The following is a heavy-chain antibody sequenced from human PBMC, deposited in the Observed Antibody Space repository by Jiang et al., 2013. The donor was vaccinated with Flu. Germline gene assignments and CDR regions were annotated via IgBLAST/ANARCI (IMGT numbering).Heavy chain of an antibody. D-gene: IGHD5-12*01. CDR1: THLWKLC. J-gene: IGHJ3*02. V-gene: IGHV3-23*01. Sequence: GDLVQPGGPWTLLCSLWTHLWKLCHDLGPPGSSEGAGSGSQLLVVMVGETFYADSVKGRFTISRDNSKNTVHLQMTSLRVDDTAVYYCAKGGHASCFDIWGRGAVVTVSS. CDR2: LVVMVGET. CDR3: AKGGHASCFDI.